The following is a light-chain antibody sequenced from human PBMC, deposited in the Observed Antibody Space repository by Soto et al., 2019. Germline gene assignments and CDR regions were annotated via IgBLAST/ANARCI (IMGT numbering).Light chain of an antibody. V-gene: IGKV3-11*01. CDR1: QSVGYH. CDR3: QQRSNWPPIT. CDR2: DAS. J-gene: IGKJ5*01. Sequence: EIVLTQSPATLSLSPGERATLSCRASQSVGYHLAWYQQKPGQAPRLLIYDASNRATGIPVRFSGSGSGTDFTLTISSLEPEDFAVYYCQQRSNWPPITFGHGTRLEIK.